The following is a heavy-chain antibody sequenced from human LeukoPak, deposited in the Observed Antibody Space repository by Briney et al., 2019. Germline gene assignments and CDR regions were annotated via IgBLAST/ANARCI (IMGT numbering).Heavy chain of an antibody. CDR1: GGTFSNSA. D-gene: IGHD3-22*01. CDR2: IIPIFGTT. V-gene: IGHV1-69*05. CDR3: TAAAVSDYFDSSDYFPFDQ. J-gene: IGHJ4*02. Sequence: SVKVSCKASGGTFSNSAINWVRQAPGHGLEWVGGIIPIFGTTTSAQKFQARVTITTDESTSTAYMELSSLRSQDTAVYYCTAAAVSDYFDSSDYFPFDQWGQGTLVTVSS.